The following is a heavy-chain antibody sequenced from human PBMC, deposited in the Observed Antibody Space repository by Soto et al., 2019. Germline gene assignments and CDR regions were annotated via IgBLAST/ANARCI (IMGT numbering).Heavy chain of an antibody. CDR1: GGSISSGGYS. CDR2: IYYSGST. J-gene: IGHJ4*02. Sequence: SETLSLTCAVSGGSISSGGYSWSWIRQPPGKGLECIGYIYYSGSTYYNPSLKSRVTISVDTSKNQFSLKLSSVTAADTAVYYCARSSQSTVTTFAYWGQGTLVTVSS. V-gene: IGHV4-31*11. CDR3: ARSSQSTVTTFAY. D-gene: IGHD4-17*01.